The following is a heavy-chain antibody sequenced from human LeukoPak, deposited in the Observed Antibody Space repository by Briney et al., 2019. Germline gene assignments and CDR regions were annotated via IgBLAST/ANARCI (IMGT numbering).Heavy chain of an antibody. CDR2: IFPGDSDT. V-gene: IGHV5-51*01. CDR1: GNSFTTYW. Sequence: GESLKISCKGSGNSFTTYWIGWVRQMPGKGLEWMGIIFPGDSDTRYSPSFQGHVTISADKSISTAYLQWSSLKASDTAMYYCAWFSRAYFSDSSGYSEYFQHWGQGTLVTVSS. J-gene: IGHJ1*01. CDR3: AWFSRAYFSDSSGYSEYFQH. D-gene: IGHD3-22*01.